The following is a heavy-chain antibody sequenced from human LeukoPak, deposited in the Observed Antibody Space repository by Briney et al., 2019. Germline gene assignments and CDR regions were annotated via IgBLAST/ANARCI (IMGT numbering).Heavy chain of an antibody. CDR1: GYTFTDYY. D-gene: IGHD2-2*01. CDR3: ARSYCSSTSCYPGWFDP. V-gene: IGHV1-2*02. J-gene: IGHJ5*02. CDR2: INPNSDYT. Sequence: ASVKVSCKASGYTFTDYYIHWVRQAPGQGLEWMGWINPNSDYTFYAQKFQGRVTMTRDTSISTAYMELSRLRSDDTAVYYCARSYCSSTSCYPGWFDPWGQGTLVTVSS.